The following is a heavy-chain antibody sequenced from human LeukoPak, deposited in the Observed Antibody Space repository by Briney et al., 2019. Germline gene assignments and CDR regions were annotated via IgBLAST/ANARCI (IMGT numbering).Heavy chain of an antibody. CDR1: GGTFSNYA. J-gene: IGHJ4*02. V-gene: IGHV1-69*13. CDR3: ARWAGYCSITNCYTAFDF. CDR2: ITPIFGTA. D-gene: IGHD2-2*02. Sequence: SVKVSCKASGGTFSNYAINWVRQAPGQGLEWMGGITPIFGTANYAQMFQGRVTITADESTSTAYMELSSLRSEDTAVYYCARWAGYCSITNCYTAFDFWGQGTLVTVSS.